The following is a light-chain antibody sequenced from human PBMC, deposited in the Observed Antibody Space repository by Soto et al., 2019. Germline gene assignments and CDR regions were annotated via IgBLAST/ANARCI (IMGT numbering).Light chain of an antibody. Sequence: QSALTQPASVSGSHGQSITISCTGTSSDVGSYNLVSWYQQHPGKAPKLMIYEVSKRPSGVSHRFSGSKSGNTASLTISGLQAEDEADYYCCSYAGSSTYVFGTGTKLTVL. CDR3: CSYAGSSTYV. CDR1: SSDVGSYNL. V-gene: IGLV2-23*02. CDR2: EVS. J-gene: IGLJ1*01.